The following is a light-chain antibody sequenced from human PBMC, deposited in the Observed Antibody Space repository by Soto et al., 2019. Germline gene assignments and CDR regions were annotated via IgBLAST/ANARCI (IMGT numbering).Light chain of an antibody. V-gene: IGKV3-15*01. CDR2: GAS. CDR1: QSISSN. CDR3: QHYNNWPPLT. J-gene: IGKJ4*01. Sequence: IVMTQSPATLSLSPGERATLSCRASQSISSNLAWYQQKPGQAPRLLIYGASTRAPDIPARFSGSGSGTEFTLTISSLQSADFAVYYCQHYNNWPPLTFGGGTKVDIK.